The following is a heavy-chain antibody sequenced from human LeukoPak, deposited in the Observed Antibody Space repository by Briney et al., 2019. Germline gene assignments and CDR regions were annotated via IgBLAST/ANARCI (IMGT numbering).Heavy chain of an antibody. J-gene: IGHJ5*02. D-gene: IGHD3-3*01. V-gene: IGHV4-59*01. Sequence: SQTLSLTCTVSGGSISSYYWSWIRQPPGKGLEWIGYIYYSGSTNYNPSLKSRVTISVGTSMNQFSLKLSSVTAADTAVYYCARIPHYDFWSGYWESDWFDPWGQGTLVTVSS. CDR2: IYYSGST. CDR3: ARIPHYDFWSGYWESDWFDP. CDR1: GGSISSYY.